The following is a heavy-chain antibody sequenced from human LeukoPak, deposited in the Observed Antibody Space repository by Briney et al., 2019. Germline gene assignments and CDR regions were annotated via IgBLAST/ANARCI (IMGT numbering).Heavy chain of an antibody. D-gene: IGHD3-3*01. Sequence: PWASVKVSCKASGYTFTSYGISWVRQAPGQGLEWMGWISAYNGNTNYAQKLQGRVTMTTDTSTSTAYMELRSLRSDDTAVYYCARYNTNYDFWSGYYPHPPDYWGQGTLVTVSS. CDR2: ISAYNGNT. V-gene: IGHV1-18*01. CDR1: GYTFTSYG. CDR3: ARYNTNYDFWSGYYPHPPDY. J-gene: IGHJ4*02.